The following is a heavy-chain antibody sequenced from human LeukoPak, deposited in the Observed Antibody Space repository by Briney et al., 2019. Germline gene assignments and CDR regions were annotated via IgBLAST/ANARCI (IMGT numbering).Heavy chain of an antibody. D-gene: IGHD2-2*01. V-gene: IGHV4-34*01. CDR2: INHSGST. CDR1: GGSFSGYY. CDR3: ARGNEYCSSTSCYLRNPYYYYGMDV. Sequence: PSETLSLTCAVYGGSFSGYYWTWIRQPPGKGLEWIGEINHSGSTNYNPSLKSRVTISVDTSKNQFSLKLSSVTAADTAVCYCARGNEYCSSTSCYLRNPYYYYGMDVWGQGTTVTVSS. J-gene: IGHJ6*02.